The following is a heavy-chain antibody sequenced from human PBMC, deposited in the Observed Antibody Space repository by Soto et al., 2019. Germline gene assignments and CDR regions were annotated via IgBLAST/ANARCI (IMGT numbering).Heavy chain of an antibody. Sequence: QVQLVQSGAEVKKPGASVKVSCKASGYTFTSYGITWVRQAPGQGLEWMGWLSAYNGNTNYAQKLQGRVTMTTDTSTRTASVALWSRGSDDTAFYFCARDFGFGELFDPWGQGTMGTLAS. D-gene: IGHD3-10*01. CDR3: ARDFGFGELFDP. V-gene: IGHV1-18*01. CDR2: LSAYNGNT. CDR1: GYTFTSYG. J-gene: IGHJ5*02.